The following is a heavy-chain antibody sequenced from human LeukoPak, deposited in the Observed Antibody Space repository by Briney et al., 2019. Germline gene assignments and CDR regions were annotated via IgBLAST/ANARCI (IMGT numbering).Heavy chain of an antibody. V-gene: IGHV4-4*09. J-gene: IGHJ6*03. CDR2: IYTTGST. D-gene: IGHD6-6*01. CDR3: VGPDIAARPKKYYSYYMDV. Sequence: SETLSLTCTVSGGSISSYYWTWIRQPPGKGLEWIGHIYTTGSTTYNPSLKSRVTISVDTSKNQFSLKLSSVTAADTAVYYRVGPDIAARPKKYYSYYMDVWGKGTTVTVSS. CDR1: GGSISSYY.